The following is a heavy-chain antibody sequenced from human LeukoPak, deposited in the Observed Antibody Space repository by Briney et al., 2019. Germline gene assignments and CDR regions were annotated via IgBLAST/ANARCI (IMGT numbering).Heavy chain of an antibody. V-gene: IGHV4-59*01. D-gene: IGHD3-22*01. CDR3: ARDGITYYYDSSGRDWYFDL. CDR1: GGSISSYY. Sequence: PSETLSLTCTVSGGSISSYYWSWIRQSPGKGLECIGYIHYTGSTNYNPSLKSRVTISVDTSKNQFSLKLSSVTAADTAVYYCARDGITYYYDSSGRDWYFDLWGRGTLVTVSS. J-gene: IGHJ2*01. CDR2: IHYTGST.